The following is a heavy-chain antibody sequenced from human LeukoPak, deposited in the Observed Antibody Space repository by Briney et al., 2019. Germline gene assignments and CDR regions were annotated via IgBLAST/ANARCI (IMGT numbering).Heavy chain of an antibody. CDR3: ARGPYSYYDFWSGYYFDY. CDR1: GYTFTGYY. D-gene: IGHD3-3*01. V-gene: IGHV1-2*06. CDR2: INPNSGGT. Sequence: ASVKVSCKASGYTFTGYYMHWVRQAPGQGLEWMGRINPNSGGTNYAQKFQGRVTMTGDTSISTAYMELSRLRSDDTAVYYCARGPYSYYDFWSGYYFDYWGQGTLVTVSS. J-gene: IGHJ4*02.